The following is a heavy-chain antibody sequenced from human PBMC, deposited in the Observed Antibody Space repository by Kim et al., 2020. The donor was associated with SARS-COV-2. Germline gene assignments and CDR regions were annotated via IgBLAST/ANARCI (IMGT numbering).Heavy chain of an antibody. V-gene: IGHV3-23*01. CDR1: GFTFITYA. D-gene: IGHD1-1*01. CDR3: AKGITKTGTFRYYYYGM. Sequence: GGSLRLSCAASGFTFITYAMSWVRQAPGKGLEWVSAISGSGTNTYYADSVKGRFTISRDNSKNNLYLQMTSLRAEDTAIYYCAKGITKTGTFRYYYYGM. J-gene: IGHJ6*01. CDR2: ISGSGTNT.